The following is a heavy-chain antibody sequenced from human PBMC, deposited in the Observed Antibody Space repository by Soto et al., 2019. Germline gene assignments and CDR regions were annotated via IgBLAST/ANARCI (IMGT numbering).Heavy chain of an antibody. Sequence: EVQLLESGGGLVQPGGSLRLSCAASGFTFNNYAMTWVRQAPGKGLXXVSAISGGGDTTSYADSVKGRFTVSRDGSKNTLXLQMXSLXAEDTALYYCAKGRGGSGSLTPRVDFWGQGTLVTVSS. V-gene: IGHV3-23*01. J-gene: IGHJ4*02. CDR3: AKGRGGSGSLTPRVDF. CDR2: ISGGGDTT. CDR1: GFTFNNYA. D-gene: IGHD3-10*01.